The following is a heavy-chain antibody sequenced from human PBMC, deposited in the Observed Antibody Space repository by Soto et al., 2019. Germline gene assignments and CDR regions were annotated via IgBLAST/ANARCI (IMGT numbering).Heavy chain of an antibody. D-gene: IGHD3-9*01. V-gene: IGHV4-34*01. CDR1: GGSFSAYY. J-gene: IGHJ5*02. Sequence: TLSLTCAVYGGSFSAYYWSWIRQPPGKGLEWIGEINHSGSTNYNPSLKSRVTISVDTSKNQFSLKLSSVTAADTAVYYCARAWLRYFDWLSRFDPWGQGTLVTVSS. CDR3: ARAWLRYFDWLSRFDP. CDR2: INHSGST.